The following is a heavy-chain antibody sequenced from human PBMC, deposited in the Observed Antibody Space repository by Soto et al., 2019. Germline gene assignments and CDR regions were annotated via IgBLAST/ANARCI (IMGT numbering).Heavy chain of an antibody. CDR2: IYYSGST. D-gene: IGHD4-17*01. Sequence: QLQLQESGPGLVKPSETLSLTCTVSGGSISSSSYYWGWIRQPPGKGLEWIGSIYYSGSTYYNPSLKSRVTISVDTSKNQFSLKLGSVTAADTAVYYCATLDDYGDRPYFDYWGQGTLVTVSS. CDR1: GGSISSSSYY. J-gene: IGHJ4*02. CDR3: ATLDDYGDRPYFDY. V-gene: IGHV4-39*01.